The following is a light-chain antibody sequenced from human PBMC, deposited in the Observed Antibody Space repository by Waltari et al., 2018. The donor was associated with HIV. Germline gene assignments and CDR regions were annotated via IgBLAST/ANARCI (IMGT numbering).Light chain of an antibody. V-gene: IGLV2-11*01. CDR2: EVI. CDR1: SSDVGGYDS. CDR3: CSYAGTYTYVL. Sequence: QSALTQPRSVSGSPGQSVTISCPGTSSDVGGYDSVSWYLQHPGKVPKLIIYEVIKRPSGVPDRFSGSKSGNTASLTISGLQTEDEADYFCCSYAGTYTYVLFGGGTKLTVI. J-gene: IGLJ3*02.